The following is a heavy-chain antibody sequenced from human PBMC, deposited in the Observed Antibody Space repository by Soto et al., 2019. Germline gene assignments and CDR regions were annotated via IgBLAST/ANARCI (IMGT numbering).Heavy chain of an antibody. D-gene: IGHD6-13*01. J-gene: IGHJ3*02. CDR2: IIPIFSTT. CDR1: GGTFSNHA. Sequence: QVHLVQSGAEVKKPGSSVKVSCKAPGGTFSNHAINWVRQAPGQGLEWMGRIIPIFSTTNYAQKFQGRVTMTDDESTITAYLELSSLTQDDTAVYYCAREVAADGTFREDVFDIWGQGTLVTVSS. CDR3: AREVAADGTFREDVFDI. V-gene: IGHV1-69*12.